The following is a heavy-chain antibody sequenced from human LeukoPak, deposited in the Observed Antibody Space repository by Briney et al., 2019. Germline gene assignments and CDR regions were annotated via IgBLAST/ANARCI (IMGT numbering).Heavy chain of an antibody. CDR3: AREAPHYSYATD. CDR1: GFSVRTNF. Sequence: PGGSLRLSCAVSGFSVRTNFMSWVRQAPGKGLEWVSAISGSGGSTYYADSVKGRCTISRDNSKNTLYLQMNSLRVEDTAVYYCAREAPHYSYATDWGQGTLVTVSS. J-gene: IGHJ4*02. D-gene: IGHD5-18*01. CDR2: ISGSGGST. V-gene: IGHV3-23*01.